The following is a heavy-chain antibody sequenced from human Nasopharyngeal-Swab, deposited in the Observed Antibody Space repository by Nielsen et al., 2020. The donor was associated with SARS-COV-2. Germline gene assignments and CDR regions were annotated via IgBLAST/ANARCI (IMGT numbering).Heavy chain of an antibody. CDR2: IKSKTDGGTT. V-gene: IGHV3-15*01. Sequence: GASLKISCAASGFTFSNAWMSWVRQAPGKGLEWVGRIKSKTDGGTTDYAAPVKGRFTISRDDSKNTLYLQMNSLKTEDTAVYYCTTTQWLDRLFDYWGQGTLVTVSS. CDR3: TTTQWLDRLFDY. D-gene: IGHD6-19*01. CDR1: GFTFSNAW. J-gene: IGHJ4*02.